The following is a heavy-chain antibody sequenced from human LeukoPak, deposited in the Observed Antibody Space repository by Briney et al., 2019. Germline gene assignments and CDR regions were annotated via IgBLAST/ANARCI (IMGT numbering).Heavy chain of an antibody. CDR3: AREHGYYYMDV. J-gene: IGHJ6*03. CDR1: GGSISSYY. Sequence: SETLSLTCTVSGGSISSYYWSWIRQPPGKGLEWIGYIYYSGSTNYNPSLKSRVTISVDTSKNQFSLKLSSVTAADTAVYYCAREHGYYYMDVWGKGTTVTVSS. CDR2: IYYSGST. V-gene: IGHV4-59*01.